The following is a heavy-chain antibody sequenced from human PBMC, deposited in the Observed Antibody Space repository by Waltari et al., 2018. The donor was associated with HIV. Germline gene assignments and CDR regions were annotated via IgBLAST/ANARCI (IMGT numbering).Heavy chain of an antibody. CDR3: VKEQGGGDAFDI. D-gene: IGHD3-16*01. CDR1: GFTFDDYA. J-gene: IGHJ3*02. CDR2: ISWNSGSI. Sequence: EVQLVESGGGLVQPGRSLRLSCAASGFTFDDYAMHWVRQVPGKGREWVSGISWNSGSIDYADSVKGRFTMSRDNAKNSLYLQMNSLRADDTALYFCVKEQGGGDAFDIWGQGTMVTVSS. V-gene: IGHV3-9*01.